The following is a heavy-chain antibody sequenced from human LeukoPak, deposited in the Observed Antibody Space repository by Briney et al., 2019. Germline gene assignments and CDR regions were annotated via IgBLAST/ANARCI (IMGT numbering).Heavy chain of an antibody. Sequence: GGSLRLSCAASGFTFSSYAMSWVRQAPGKGLEWVSAISGSGGSTYYVDSVKGRFTISRDNSKNTLYLQMNSLRAEDTAVYYCAKYYYDSSGYSDAFDIWGQGTMVTVSS. CDR2: ISGSGGST. CDR3: AKYYYDSSGYSDAFDI. J-gene: IGHJ3*02. D-gene: IGHD3-22*01. V-gene: IGHV3-23*01. CDR1: GFTFSSYA.